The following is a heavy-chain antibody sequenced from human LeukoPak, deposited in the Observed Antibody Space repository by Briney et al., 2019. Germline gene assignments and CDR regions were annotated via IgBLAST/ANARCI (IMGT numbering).Heavy chain of an antibody. V-gene: IGHV3-23*01. CDR2: ISGSGGST. CDR3: ARGERVGATYYLDA. D-gene: IGHD1-26*01. J-gene: IGHJ4*02. CDR1: GFTFSNYA. Sequence: TGGSLRLSCGASGFTFSNYAMSWVRQAPGKGLEWVSSISGSGGSTDYADSVKGRFTMSRDNSKKTLYLQMISLRPEDTAFYYCARGERVGATYYLDAWGRGTLVTVSS.